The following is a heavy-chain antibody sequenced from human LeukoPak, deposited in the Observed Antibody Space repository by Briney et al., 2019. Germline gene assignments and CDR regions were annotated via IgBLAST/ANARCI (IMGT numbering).Heavy chain of an antibody. CDR2: INHSGST. Sequence: SETLSLTCAVHGGSFRGYYWSWIPQPPGKGLEWIGEINHSGSTYYNPSLKSRVTISVDTSKNQFSLKLSSVTAADTAVYYCARGYDSSGYYYYDYYYGMDVWGQGTTVTVSS. CDR1: GGSFRGYY. CDR3: ARGYDSSGYYYYDYYYGMDV. J-gene: IGHJ6*02. D-gene: IGHD3-22*01. V-gene: IGHV4-34*01.